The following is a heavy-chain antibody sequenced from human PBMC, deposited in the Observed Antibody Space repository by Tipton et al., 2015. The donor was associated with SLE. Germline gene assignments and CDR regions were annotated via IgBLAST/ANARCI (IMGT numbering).Heavy chain of an antibody. Sequence: SLRLSCTASGFTFGDYAMSWFRQAPGKGLEWVGFIRSKAYGGTTEYAASVKGRFTISRDDSKSIAYLQMNSLKTEDTAVYYCTRVSLGNVVVVADDAFDIWGQGTMVTVPS. CDR2: IRSKAYGGTT. V-gene: IGHV3-49*03. CDR1: GFTFGDYA. J-gene: IGHJ3*02. D-gene: IGHD2-15*01. CDR3: TRVSLGNVVVVADDAFDI.